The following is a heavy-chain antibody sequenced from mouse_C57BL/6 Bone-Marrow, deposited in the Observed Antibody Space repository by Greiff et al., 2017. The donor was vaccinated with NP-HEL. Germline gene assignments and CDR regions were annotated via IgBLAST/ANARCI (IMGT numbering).Heavy chain of an antibody. D-gene: IGHD2-3*01. CDR3: ARVRMIYDAY. CDR1: GFTFSDYG. Sequence: EVKLMESGGGLVKPGGSLKLSCAASGFTFSDYGMHWVRQAPEKGLEWVAYISSGSSTIYYADTVKGRFTISRDNAKNTLFLQMTSLRSEDTAMYYCARVRMIYDAYWGQGTTLTVSS. CDR2: ISSGSSTI. J-gene: IGHJ2*01. V-gene: IGHV5-17*01.